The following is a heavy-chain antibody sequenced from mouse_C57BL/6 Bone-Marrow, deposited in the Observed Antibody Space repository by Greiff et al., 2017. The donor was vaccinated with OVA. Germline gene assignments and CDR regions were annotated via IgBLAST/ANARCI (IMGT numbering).Heavy chain of an antibody. D-gene: IGHD2-3*01. J-gene: IGHJ2*01. V-gene: IGHV1-76*01. CDR3: ARDDGYFFEY. CDR2: IYPGSGNT. Sequence: QVQLQQSGAEVVRPGASVTLSCKASGYTFTDHYINWVKQRPGQGLEWIARIYPGSGNTYYNEKFKGKATLTADKSSNTAYMQISSLTSDDSAVYFCARDDGYFFEYWGQGTTLTVSS. CDR1: GYTFTDHY.